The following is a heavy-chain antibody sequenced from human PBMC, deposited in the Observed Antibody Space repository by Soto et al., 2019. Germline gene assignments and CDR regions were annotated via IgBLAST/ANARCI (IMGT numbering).Heavy chain of an antibody. CDR1: GFTFSSYW. D-gene: IGHD2-15*01. J-gene: IGHJ4*02. CDR3: ARDFTRGGSGTNDY. V-gene: IGHV3-7*01. CDR2: IKQDGSEK. Sequence: GGSLRLSCAASGFTFSSYWMSWVRQAPGKGLEWVANIKQDGSEKYYVDSVKGRFTISRDNAKNSLYLQMNSLRAEDTAVYYCARDFTRGGSGTNDYWGQGTLVTVSS.